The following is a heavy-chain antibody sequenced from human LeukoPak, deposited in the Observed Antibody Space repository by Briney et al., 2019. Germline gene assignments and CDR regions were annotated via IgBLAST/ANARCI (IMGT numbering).Heavy chain of an antibody. CDR1: GFTFSSYA. D-gene: IGHD2-2*01. V-gene: IGHV3-23*01. CDR3: AKALGYCSSTSCYFRGDAFDI. CDR2: ISGSGGST. J-gene: IGHJ3*02. Sequence: GGSLRLSCAASGFTFSSYAMSWVRQAPGKGLEWVSAISGSGGSTYYADSVKGRFTISRDNSKNTLYLQMNSLRAEDTAVYYCAKALGYCSSTSCYFRGDAFDIWGQGTMVTVSS.